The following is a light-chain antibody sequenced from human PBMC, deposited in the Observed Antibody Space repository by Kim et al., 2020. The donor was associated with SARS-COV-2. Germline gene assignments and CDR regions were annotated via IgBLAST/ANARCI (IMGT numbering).Light chain of an antibody. J-gene: IGKJ5*01. Sequence: DIQISQSPSSLHASIGDTVTITCQASQDIHDFFSWFQQKPGRAPKLLIYDASHLEPGVPSRFSGSGSGTHFIFNISSLQPEDTATYFCQQYESLPLIFGQGTRLEIK. CDR2: DAS. V-gene: IGKV1-33*01. CDR3: QQYESLPLI. CDR1: QDIHDF.